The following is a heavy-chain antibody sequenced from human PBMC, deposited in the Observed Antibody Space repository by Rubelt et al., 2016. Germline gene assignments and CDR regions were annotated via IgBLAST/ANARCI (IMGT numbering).Heavy chain of an antibody. J-gene: IGHJ4*02. D-gene: IGHD1-26*01. CDR3: AREWGGSYDGLPDY. CDR2: IRQDGGEK. V-gene: IGHV3-7*01. CDR1: GFTFSSYW. Sequence: EVQLVESGGGLVQPGGSLRLSCAASGFTFSSYWMSWVRQAPGKGLEWVANIRQDGGEKYYVDSVKGRFTISRDNAKNSLDLQMNSRRADDTAVYYCAREWGGSYDGLPDYWGQGTLVTVSS.